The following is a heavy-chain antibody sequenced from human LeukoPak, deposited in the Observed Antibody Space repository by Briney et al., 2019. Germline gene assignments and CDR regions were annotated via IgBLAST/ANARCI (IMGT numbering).Heavy chain of an antibody. CDR1: GFTFDDYA. Sequence: PGGSLRLSCAASGFTFDDYAMHWVRQATGKGLEWVSAIGTAGDTYYPGSVKGRFTISRENAKNSLYLQMNSLRAEDTAVYFCASDGGDADWGQGTLVTVSS. D-gene: IGHD2-21*02. J-gene: IGHJ4*02. CDR2: IGTAGDT. CDR3: ASDGGDAD. V-gene: IGHV3-13*01.